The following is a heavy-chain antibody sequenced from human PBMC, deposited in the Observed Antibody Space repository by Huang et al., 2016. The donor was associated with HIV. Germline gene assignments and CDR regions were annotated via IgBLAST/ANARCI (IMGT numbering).Heavy chain of an antibody. V-gene: IGHV3-64*02. CDR1: GFTFNNHA. CDR2: ISSNGEST. D-gene: IGHD4-17*01. Sequence: EVELAESGENLVQPGGSLRLSCAASGFTFNNHAMHWVRQAPGEGLEYVSTISSNGESTHYAESVKGRFTISRDNSRNTLYLHMDSLTADDVGIYYCARGGATVLTGFDYWGQGIPVIVSS. J-gene: IGHJ4*02. CDR3: ARGGATVLTGFDY.